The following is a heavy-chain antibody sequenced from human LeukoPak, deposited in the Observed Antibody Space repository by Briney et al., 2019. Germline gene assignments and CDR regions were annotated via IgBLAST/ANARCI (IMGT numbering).Heavy chain of an antibody. V-gene: IGHV4-34*01. D-gene: IGHD3-16*02. CDR1: GGSFSGYY. CDR2: INHSRST. Sequence: SETLSLTCAVYGGSFSGYYWSWIRQPPGKGLEWIGEINHSRSTNYNPSLKSRVTISVDTSKNQFSLKLSSVTAADTAVYYCARGLSHAFDIWGQGTMVTVSS. J-gene: IGHJ3*02. CDR3: ARGLSHAFDI.